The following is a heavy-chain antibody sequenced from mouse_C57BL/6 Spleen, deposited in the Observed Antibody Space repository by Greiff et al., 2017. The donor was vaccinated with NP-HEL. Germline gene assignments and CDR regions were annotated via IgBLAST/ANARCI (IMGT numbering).Heavy chain of an antibody. CDR3: ARTVVDYAMDY. V-gene: IGHV2-2*01. D-gene: IGHD1-1*01. CDR1: GFSLTSYG. J-gene: IGHJ4*01. Sequence: VQLQESGPGLVQPSPSLSITCTVSGFSLTSYGVHWVRQSPGKGLEWLGVIWSGGSTDYNAAFISRLSISKDNSKSQVFFKMNSLQADDTAIYCCARTVVDYAMDYWGQGTSVTVSS. CDR2: IWSGGST.